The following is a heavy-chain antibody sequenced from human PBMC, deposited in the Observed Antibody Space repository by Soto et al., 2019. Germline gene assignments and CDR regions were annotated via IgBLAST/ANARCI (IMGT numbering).Heavy chain of an antibody. V-gene: IGHV3-74*01. CDR3: ARGGGSYYDFWSGYRHFDY. CDR2: INSDGSST. Sequence: EVQLVESGGGLVQPGGSLRLSCAASGFTFSSYWMHWVRQAPGKGLVWVSRINSDGSSTSYADSVKGRFTISRDNAKNTLYLQMNSLRAEDTAVYYCARGGGSYYDFWSGYRHFDYWGQGTLVTVSS. CDR1: GFTFSSYW. D-gene: IGHD3-3*01. J-gene: IGHJ4*02.